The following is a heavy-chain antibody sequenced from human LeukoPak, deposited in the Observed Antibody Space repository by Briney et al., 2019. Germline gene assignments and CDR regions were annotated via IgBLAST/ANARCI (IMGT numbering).Heavy chain of an antibody. CDR1: GFTFSSYG. CDR3: AGQDCSGGSCYLGLYFQH. V-gene: IGHV3-21*01. D-gene: IGHD2-15*01. Sequence: PGGSLRLSCAASGFTFSSYGMHWVRQAPGKGLEWVSSISSSSSYIYYADSVKGRFTISRDNAKNSLYLQMNSLRAEDTAVYYCAGQDCSGGSCYLGLYFQHWGQGTLVTVSS. CDR2: ISSSSSYI. J-gene: IGHJ1*01.